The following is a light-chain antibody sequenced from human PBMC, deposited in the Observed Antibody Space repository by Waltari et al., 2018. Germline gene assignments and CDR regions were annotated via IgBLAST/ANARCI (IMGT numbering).Light chain of an antibody. CDR3: QQLNSYPWT. CDR1: QGISSY. J-gene: IGKJ1*01. Sequence: IQMTQSLSSLSASVGDRVTITCLARQGISSYLAWYQQKSGKAPKLLINAASTLQSGVPSRFSGGGSGTDFTLTISSLQPEDIATYYCQQLNSYPWTFGQGTKVEIK. CDR2: AAS. V-gene: IGKV1-9*01.